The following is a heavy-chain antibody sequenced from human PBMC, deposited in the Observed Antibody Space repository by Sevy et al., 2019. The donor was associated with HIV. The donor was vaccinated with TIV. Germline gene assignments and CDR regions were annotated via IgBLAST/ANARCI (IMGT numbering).Heavy chain of an antibody. CDR3: AGQRGIGAFDI. D-gene: IGHD7-27*01. V-gene: IGHV3-53*01. Sequence: GGSLRLSCAASGLSVSRNYLSWVRQAPGKGLEWVSVIYAGGSTYYEDSVKGRFTVSRDKAKNRLYYQMNGLRAEDTAVYYCAGQRGIGAFDIWGQGTMVTVSS. CDR2: IYAGGST. J-gene: IGHJ3*02. CDR1: GLSVSRNY.